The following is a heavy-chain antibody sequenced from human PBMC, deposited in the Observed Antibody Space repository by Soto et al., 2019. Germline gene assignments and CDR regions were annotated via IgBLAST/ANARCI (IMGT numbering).Heavy chain of an antibody. CDR3: ARAQGPFSNYFDS. V-gene: IGHV3-21*01. CDR2: IGYSGSHI. J-gene: IGHJ4*02. Sequence: EVQLVESGGGLVKPGGSLRLSCVASGFTFSSYAMYWIRQTPGKGLEWVSSIGYSGSHIYYADSVRGRFTISRDNARNSLYLQMNSLRAEDAAVYYCARAQGPFSNYFDSWGQGTQVTVSS. CDR1: GFTFSSYA.